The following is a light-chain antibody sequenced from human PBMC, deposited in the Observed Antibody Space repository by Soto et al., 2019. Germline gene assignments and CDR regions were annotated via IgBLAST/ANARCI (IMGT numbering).Light chain of an antibody. Sequence: EIVMTQSPATLSVSPGERVTLSCRASQSVSSNFAWYQQKPGQAPRLLIYGASTRATGIPARFSGSGSGTEFTLTISSLQSEDVAVYFCQQYNIWPQTFGQGTKVEMK. V-gene: IGKV3-15*01. J-gene: IGKJ1*01. CDR2: GAS. CDR3: QQYNIWPQT. CDR1: QSVSSN.